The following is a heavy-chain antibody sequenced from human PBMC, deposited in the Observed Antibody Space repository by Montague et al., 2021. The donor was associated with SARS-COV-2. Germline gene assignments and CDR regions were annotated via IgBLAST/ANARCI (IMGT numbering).Heavy chain of an antibody. CDR2: INHSGST. J-gene: IGHJ4*02. CDR3: ARVSSFVTIFGVVITDPLFDY. Sequence: SETLSPTCAVYGGSFSGYYWSWIRQPPGKGLEWIGEINHSGSTNYNPSLKSRVTISVDTSKNQFTLKLSPVTAADTAVYYCARVSSFVTIFGVVITDPLFDYWGQGTLVTVSS. D-gene: IGHD3-3*01. CDR1: GGSFSGYY. V-gene: IGHV4-34*01.